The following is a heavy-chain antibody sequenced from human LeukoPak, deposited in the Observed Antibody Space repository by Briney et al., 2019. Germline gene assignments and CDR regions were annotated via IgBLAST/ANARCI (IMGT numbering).Heavy chain of an antibody. CDR3: ARIAIEWFDP. CDR2: IHYSGST. D-gene: IGHD2-21*01. J-gene: IGHJ5*02. Sequence: SETLSLTRIVSGGSISSTTYYWGWIRQPPGKGLEWIGSIHYSGSTYYNPSLKSRVTISVDTSKNHFSLKLGSVTAADTAVYYCARIAIEWFDPWGQGTLVTVSS. CDR1: GGSISSTTYY. V-gene: IGHV4-39*02.